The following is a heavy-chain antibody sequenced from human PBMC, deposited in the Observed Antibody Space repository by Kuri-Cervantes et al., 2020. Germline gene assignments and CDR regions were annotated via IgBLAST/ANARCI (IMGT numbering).Heavy chain of an antibody. Sequence: LSLSCAASGFTFSSYAMSWVRQAPGKGLEWVSAISGSGGSTYYADSVKGRFTISRDNSKNTLYLQMNSLRAEDTAVYFCARDGAYYYGSGTYSGFLDYWGQGTLVTVSS. D-gene: IGHD3-10*01. V-gene: IGHV3-23*01. J-gene: IGHJ4*02. CDR2: ISGSGGST. CDR1: GFTFSSYA. CDR3: ARDGAYYYGSGTYSGFLDY.